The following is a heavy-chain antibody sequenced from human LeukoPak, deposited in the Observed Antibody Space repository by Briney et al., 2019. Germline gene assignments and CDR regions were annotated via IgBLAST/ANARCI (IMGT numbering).Heavy chain of an antibody. Sequence: GGSLRLSCAASGFTFSDHYMDWVRQAPGKGLEWVGRSRNKANSYTTEYAASVKGRFTISRDDSKNSLYLQMNSLKTEDTAVYYCVRVVYGGTFGYWGQGTLVTVSS. J-gene: IGHJ4*02. CDR2: SRNKANSYTT. D-gene: IGHD4-23*01. CDR3: VRVVYGGTFGY. CDR1: GFTFSDHY. V-gene: IGHV3-72*01.